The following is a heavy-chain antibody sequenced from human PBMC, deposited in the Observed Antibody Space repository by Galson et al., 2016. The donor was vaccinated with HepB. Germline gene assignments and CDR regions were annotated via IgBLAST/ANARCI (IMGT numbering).Heavy chain of an antibody. CDR1: GGTISSYDLY. V-gene: IGHV4-61*02. CDR2: IYASGIA. CDR3: AREFTY. J-gene: IGHJ4*02. Sequence: TLSLTCSFSGGTISSYDLYWSWIRQPAGRGLEWIGRIYASGIAHYNPSLKSRVSMSIDTSKDQVSLKLTSVTAADTAVYYCAREFTYWGQGPLVTVSS.